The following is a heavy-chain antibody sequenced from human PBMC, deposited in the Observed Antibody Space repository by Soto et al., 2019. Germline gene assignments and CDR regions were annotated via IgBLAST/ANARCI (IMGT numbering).Heavy chain of an antibody. J-gene: IGHJ4*02. V-gene: IGHV4-39*01. D-gene: IGHD4-17*01. CDR3: ARHDYGGFGL. CDR1: GASISSGGYY. CDR2: IYYSGST. Sequence: SETLSLTCTVSGASISSGGYYWGWIRQPPGKGLEWIGSIYYSGSTYYNPSLKSRVTISVDTSKNQFSLKLSSVTAADTAVYYCARHDYGGFGLWGQGTLVTVSS.